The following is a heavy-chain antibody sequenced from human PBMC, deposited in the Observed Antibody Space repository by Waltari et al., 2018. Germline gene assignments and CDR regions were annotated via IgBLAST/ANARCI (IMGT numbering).Heavy chain of an antibody. J-gene: IGHJ6*02. V-gene: IGHV3-74*01. D-gene: IGHD4-17*01. CDR3: ARLTTVDV. CDR1: GFSFNRYW. CDR2: ISFDGNSI. Sequence: EVQLVESGGDLVQPGGSLRLSCVASGFSFNRYWMHWVRQAPGKGLVWVSRISFDGNSISYADSVKGRFTISRDNAKNTLYLQRNSLRDEDTGVYYCARLTTVDVWGQGTTVIVSS.